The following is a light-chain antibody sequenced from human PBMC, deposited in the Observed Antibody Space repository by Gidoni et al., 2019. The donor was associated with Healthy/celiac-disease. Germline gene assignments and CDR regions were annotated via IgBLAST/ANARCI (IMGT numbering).Light chain of an antibody. CDR2: KAS. V-gene: IGKV1-5*03. Sequence: IQMTQSPSTLSASVGDRVTITCRASQSISSWLAWYQQKPGKAPKLLIYKASSLESGGPSRFSGSGSGTEFTLTISSLQPDDFATYYCQQYNSYSTFGQGTKVEIK. J-gene: IGKJ1*01. CDR1: QSISSW. CDR3: QQYNSYST.